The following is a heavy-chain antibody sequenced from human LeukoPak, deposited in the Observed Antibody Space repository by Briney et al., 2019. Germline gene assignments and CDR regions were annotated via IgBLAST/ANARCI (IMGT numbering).Heavy chain of an antibody. V-gene: IGHV4-34*01. CDR3: ARLLSHDILTAFDY. Sequence: SETLSLTCTVSGGSISSYYWSWIRQPPGKGLEWIGEINHSGSSNYNPSLKSRVTISVDTSKNQFSLKLSSVTAADTAVFYCARLLSHDILTAFDYWGQGTPVTVSS. CDR2: INHSGSS. J-gene: IGHJ4*02. D-gene: IGHD3-9*01. CDR1: GGSISSYY.